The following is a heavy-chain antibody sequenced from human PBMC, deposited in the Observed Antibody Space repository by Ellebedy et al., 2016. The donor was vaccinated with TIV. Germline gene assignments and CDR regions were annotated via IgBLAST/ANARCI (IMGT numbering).Heavy chain of an antibody. J-gene: IGHJ4*02. CDR2: IKSKSDGGTT. D-gene: IGHD2-15*01. CDR1: GFTFSNAW. CDR3: TTTGDIRYPYYFDY. Sequence: PSETLSLTCAASGFTFSNAWMNWVRQAPGKGLEWVGRIKSKSDGGTTDYAAPVKGRFTISRDDSKNTLYLQMNSLKTEDTAVYYCTTTGDIRYPYYFDYWGQGALVTVSS. V-gene: IGHV3-15*07.